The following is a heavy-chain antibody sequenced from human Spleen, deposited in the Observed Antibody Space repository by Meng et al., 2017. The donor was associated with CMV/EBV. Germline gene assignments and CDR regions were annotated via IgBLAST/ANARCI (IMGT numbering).Heavy chain of an antibody. J-gene: IGHJ4*02. CDR3: ARGYDSSAFDY. CDR2: IYYSGST. V-gene: IGHV4-39*07. Sequence: QVQLQESGPGLVKPSETLSLTCTVSGGSISSSSYYWGWIRQPPGKGLEWIGSIYYSGSTYYNPSLKSRVTISVDTSKNQFSLKLSSVTAADTAVYYCARGYDSSAFDYWGQGTLVTVFS. D-gene: IGHD3-22*01. CDR1: GGSISSSSYY.